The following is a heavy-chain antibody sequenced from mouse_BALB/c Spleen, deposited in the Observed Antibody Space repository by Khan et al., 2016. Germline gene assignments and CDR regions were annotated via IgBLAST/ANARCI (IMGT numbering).Heavy chain of an antibody. D-gene: IGHD2-1*01. V-gene: IGHV3-2*02. CDR1: GYSITSDYA. Sequence: EVQLQESGPGLVKPSQSLSLTCTVTGYSITSDYAWNWIRQFPGNKLEWMGYISYSGSTSYNPSLKSRISITRDTSKNQFFLQLNSVITEDTATYYCAYISYGNYDFDYWGQVTTLTVSS. CDR2: ISYSGST. J-gene: IGHJ2*01. CDR3: AYISYGNYDFDY.